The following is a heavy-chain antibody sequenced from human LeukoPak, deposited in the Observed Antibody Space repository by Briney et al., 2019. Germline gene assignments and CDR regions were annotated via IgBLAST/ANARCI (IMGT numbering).Heavy chain of an antibody. CDR2: INTNCGGT. CDR1: GYTFTCYY. Sequence: GTSVTDSCKASGYTFTCYYMHWVRQAPGQGLEGMGWINTNCGGTNYEQKFQRRVTMTRDTSISTAYMEVSSLRSEDTAVDYCAVGPPRGYFDYWGQGTLVTVSS. V-gene: IGHV1-2*02. J-gene: IGHJ4*02. D-gene: IGHD3-10*01. CDR3: AVGPPRGYFDY.